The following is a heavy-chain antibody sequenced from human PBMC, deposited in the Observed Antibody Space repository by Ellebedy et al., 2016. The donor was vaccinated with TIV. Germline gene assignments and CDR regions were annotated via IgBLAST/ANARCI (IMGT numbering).Heavy chain of an antibody. CDR3: ARKPMATHDFDY. CDR2: VSTTGNTI. J-gene: IGHJ4*02. Sequence: GGSLRLXXAASGFSLSDYAMNWVRQAPGRGLEWVSYVSTTGNTIYYADSVRGRFTVSRDIGQGSLFLQMNSLGTEDTAVYYCARKPMATHDFDYWGQGTLVTVSS. V-gene: IGHV3-48*01. D-gene: IGHD5-24*01. CDR1: GFSLSDYA.